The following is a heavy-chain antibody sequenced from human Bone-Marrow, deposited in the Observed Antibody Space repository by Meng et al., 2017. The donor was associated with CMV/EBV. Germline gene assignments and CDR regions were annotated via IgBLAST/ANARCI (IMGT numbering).Heavy chain of an antibody. Sequence: SETLSRTCTVSGGSISSYYWSWIRQPPGKGLEWIGYIYYSGSTNYHPSLKSRVTISVDTSKNQFSLKLSSVTAADTAVYYCARLSGSGWWGFALDIWGEGTMVTVSS. CDR2: IYYSGST. V-gene: IGHV4-59*01. J-gene: IGHJ3*02. CDR1: GGSISSYY. CDR3: ARLSGSGWWGFALDI. D-gene: IGHD6-19*01.